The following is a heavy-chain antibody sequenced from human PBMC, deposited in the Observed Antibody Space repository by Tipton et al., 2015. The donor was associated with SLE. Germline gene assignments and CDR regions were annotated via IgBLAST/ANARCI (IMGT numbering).Heavy chain of an antibody. V-gene: IGHV3-11*04. CDR1: GFTFSDYY. Sequence: SLRLSCAASGFTFSDYYMSWIRQAPGKGLEWVSYISSSGSTIYYADAVKGRFTITRDKAKNSLYLQINSLRAEDTAVYYCARYCSGGSCYAYNWFDPWGQGTLVTVSS. CDR2: ISSSGSTI. D-gene: IGHD2-15*01. CDR3: ARYCSGGSCYAYNWFDP. J-gene: IGHJ5*02.